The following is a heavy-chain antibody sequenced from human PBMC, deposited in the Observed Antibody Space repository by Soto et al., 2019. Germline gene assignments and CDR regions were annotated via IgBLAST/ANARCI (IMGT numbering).Heavy chain of an antibody. CDR2: IIPIFGTA. Sequence: QVQLVQSGAEVKKPGSSVKVSCKASGGTFSSYAISWVRQAPGQGLEWMGGIIPIFGTANYAQKFQGRVTITADESTSTAYMELSSLRSEDTAVYYCARLPPTTVTTYYYHYGMDVWGQGTTVTVSS. CDR3: ARLPPTTVTTYYYHYGMDV. V-gene: IGHV1-69*12. CDR1: GGTFSSYA. J-gene: IGHJ6*02. D-gene: IGHD4-17*01.